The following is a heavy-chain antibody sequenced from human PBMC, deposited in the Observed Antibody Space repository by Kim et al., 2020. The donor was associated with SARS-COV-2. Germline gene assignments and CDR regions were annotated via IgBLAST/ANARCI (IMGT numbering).Heavy chain of an antibody. V-gene: IGHV3-9*01. Sequence: KGRFTISRDNAKNSLYLQMNSLRAEDTALYYCAKDRERYSGSRHRGAFDIWGQGTMVTVSS. J-gene: IGHJ3*02. D-gene: IGHD1-26*01. CDR3: AKDRERYSGSRHRGAFDI.